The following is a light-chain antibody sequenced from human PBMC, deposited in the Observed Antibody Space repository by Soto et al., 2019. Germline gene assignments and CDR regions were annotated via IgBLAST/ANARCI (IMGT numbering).Light chain of an antibody. V-gene: IGLV1-40*01. CDR3: QSYDTSLSASV. CDR1: SSNFGAGYD. J-gene: IGLJ2*01. CDR2: GNS. Sequence: QSVLTQPPSVSGAPGQRVTISCTGSSSNFGAGYDVHWYQQLPGTAPKLLIYGNSNRPSGVPYRFSGSKSGTSASLAITGLQAEDEADYYCQSYDTSLSASVFGGGTKLTVL.